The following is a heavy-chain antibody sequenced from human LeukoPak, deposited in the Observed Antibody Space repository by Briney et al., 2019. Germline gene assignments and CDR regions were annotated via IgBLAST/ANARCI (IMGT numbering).Heavy chain of an antibody. Sequence: ASVKVSCKASGYTFTSYYMHWVRQAPGQGLEWMGIINPSGGSTSYAQKFQGRVTMTRDTSTSTAYMELSRLRSDDTAVYYCARSPAVAAHSGYYYGMDVWGQGTTVTVSS. D-gene: IGHD2-15*01. J-gene: IGHJ6*02. CDR2: INPSGGST. CDR1: GYTFTSYY. V-gene: IGHV1-46*01. CDR3: ARSPAVAAHSGYYYGMDV.